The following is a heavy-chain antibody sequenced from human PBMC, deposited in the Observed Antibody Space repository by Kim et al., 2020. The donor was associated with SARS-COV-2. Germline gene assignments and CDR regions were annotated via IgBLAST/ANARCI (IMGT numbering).Heavy chain of an antibody. Sequence: GGSLRLSCAASGFTFSSYGMHWVRQAPGKGLEWVAVIWYDGSNKYYADSVKGRFTISRDNSKNTLYLQMNSLRAEDTAVYYCARELLTYYYDILTGRGYFDYWGQGTLVTVSS. CDR1: GFTFSSYG. J-gene: IGHJ4*02. D-gene: IGHD3-9*01. CDR2: IWYDGSNK. V-gene: IGHV3-33*01. CDR3: ARELLTYYYDILTGRGYFDY.